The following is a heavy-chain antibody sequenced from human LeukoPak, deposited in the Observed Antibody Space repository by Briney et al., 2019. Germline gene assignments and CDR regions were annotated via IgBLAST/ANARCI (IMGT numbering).Heavy chain of an antibody. CDR1: GYTFTGYY. J-gene: IGHJ4*02. CDR2: INPSSGDT. CDR3: ARREWLTY. Sequence: GASVTVSCKASGYTFTGYYMHWVRQAPGQGLEWMGWINPSSGDTNYAQKFQGRVTMTRDTSISTAYMELSRLTSDDTAVYYCARREWLTYWGQGTLVTVSS. V-gene: IGHV1-2*02. D-gene: IGHD3-3*01.